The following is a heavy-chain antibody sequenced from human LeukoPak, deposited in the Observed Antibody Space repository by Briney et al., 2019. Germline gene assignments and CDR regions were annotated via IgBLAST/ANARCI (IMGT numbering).Heavy chain of an antibody. CDR3: ARGQVVISEYYFDY. J-gene: IGHJ4*02. V-gene: IGHV3-23*01. D-gene: IGHD3-22*01. CDR2: ISGGGGST. CDR1: GFTFSSYA. Sequence: GASLRLSCAASGFTFSSYAMSWVRQAPGRGLEWVSAISGGGGSTYYGDSVKGRFTISRDNSKNTLYLQMNSLRAEDTAVYYCARGQVVISEYYFDYWGQGTLVTVSS.